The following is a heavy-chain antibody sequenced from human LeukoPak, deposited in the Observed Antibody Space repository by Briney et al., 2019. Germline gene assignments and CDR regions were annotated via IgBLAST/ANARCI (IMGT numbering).Heavy chain of an antibody. V-gene: IGHV1-8*01. CDR1: VYTFTSYD. CDR3: ARSALPEDAFDI. J-gene: IGHJ3*02. CDR2: MNPNSGNT. Sequence: ASVKVSCKASVYTFTSYDINWVRQATGQGLGWVGWMNPNSGNTGYAQKFQGRVTMTRNTSISTAYMELSSLRSEDTAVYYCARSALPEDAFDIWGQGTMVTVSS. D-gene: IGHD1-14*01.